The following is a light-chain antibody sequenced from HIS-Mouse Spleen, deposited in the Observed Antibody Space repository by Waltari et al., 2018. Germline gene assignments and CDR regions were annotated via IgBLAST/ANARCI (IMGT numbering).Light chain of an antibody. CDR1: SSDVGGYNY. J-gene: IGLJ2*01. CDR2: YVS. V-gene: IGLV2-14*03. Sequence: LTQPASVSGSPGQSITISCTGTSSDVGGYNYVSWYQQHPGKAPKLMIYYVSNRPSGVSNRFSGSKSGNTASLTISGLQAEDEADYYCSSYTSSSFNVVFGGGTKLTVL. CDR3: SSYTSSSFNVV.